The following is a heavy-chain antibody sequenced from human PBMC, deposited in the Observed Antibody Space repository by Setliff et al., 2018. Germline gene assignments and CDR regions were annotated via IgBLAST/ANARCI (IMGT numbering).Heavy chain of an antibody. CDR2: ISGSGGST. CDR3: AKDMAAAGTGAVAY. J-gene: IGHJ4*02. Sequence: GGSLRLSCAASGFTFSSYATSWVRQAPGKGLEWVSAISGSGGSTYYADSVKGRFTISRDNSKNTLYLQMNSLRAEDTAVSYCAKDMAAAGTGAVAYWGQGTLVTVSS. V-gene: IGHV3-23*01. CDR1: GFTFSSYA. D-gene: IGHD6-13*01.